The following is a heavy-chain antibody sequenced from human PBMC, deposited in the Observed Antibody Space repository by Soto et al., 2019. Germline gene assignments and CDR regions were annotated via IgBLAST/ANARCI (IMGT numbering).Heavy chain of an antibody. V-gene: IGHV1-69*13. CDR2: IIPIFGTA. J-gene: IGHJ6*02. D-gene: IGHD2-21*02. CDR1: GGTFSSYA. Sequence: SVKVSCKASGGTFSSYAISWVRQAPGQGLEWMGGIIPIFGTANYAQKFQGRVTITADESTSTAYMELSSLRPEDTAVYYCVKVTPYYYYGMDVWGQGTTVTVSS. CDR3: VKVTPYYYYGMDV.